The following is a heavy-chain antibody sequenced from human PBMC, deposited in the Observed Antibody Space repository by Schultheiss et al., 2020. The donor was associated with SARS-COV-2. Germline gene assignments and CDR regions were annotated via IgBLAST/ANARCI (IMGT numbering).Heavy chain of an antibody. V-gene: IGHV3-11*06. J-gene: IGHJ1*01. CDR1: GFTFSDYY. CDR3: AKDLRIAVALQH. D-gene: IGHD6-19*01. CDR2: ISSSSSYT. Sequence: GSLRLSCAASGFTFSDYYMSWIRQAPGKGLEWVLYISSSSSYTNYADSVKGRFTVSRDNSKSTLYLQMNSLRAEDTAVYYCAKDLRIAVALQHWGQGTLVTVSS.